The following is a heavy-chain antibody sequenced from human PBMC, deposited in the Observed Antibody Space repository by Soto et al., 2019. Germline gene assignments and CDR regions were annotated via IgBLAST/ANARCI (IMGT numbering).Heavy chain of an antibody. CDR1: ECNFSNYA. J-gene: IGHJ4*02. CDR2: ISYDGSNK. D-gene: IGHD3-22*01. Sequence: SQRLPWAVSECNFSNYAGRRIRQATGKGLEWVAVISYDGSNKYYADSVKGRFTISRDNSKNTLYLQMNSLRAEDTAVYYCARDVKDSRGYYFDYWGQGTLVTVSS. V-gene: IGHV3-30-3*01. CDR3: ARDVKDSRGYYFDY.